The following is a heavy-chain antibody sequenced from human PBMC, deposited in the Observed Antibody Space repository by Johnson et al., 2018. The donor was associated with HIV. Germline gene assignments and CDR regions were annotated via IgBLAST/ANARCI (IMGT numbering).Heavy chain of an antibody. CDR3: AQGYYDILTGYYDAFDI. CDR1: GFTVSSNY. D-gene: IGHD3-9*01. J-gene: IGHJ3*02. Sequence: VQLVESGGGLIQPGGSLRLSCAASGFTVSSNYMSWVRQAPGKGLEWVSVIYSGGSTYYADSVKGRFTISRDNSKNTLYLQMNSLRAEDTAVYYCAQGYYDILTGYYDAFDIWGQGTMVTVSS. V-gene: IGHV3-66*03. CDR2: IYSGGST.